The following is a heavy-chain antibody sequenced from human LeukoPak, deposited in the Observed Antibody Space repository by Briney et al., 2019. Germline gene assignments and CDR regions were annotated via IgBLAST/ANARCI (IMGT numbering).Heavy chain of an antibody. CDR1: GGSISTSNYY. CDR3: ARSARYYYDSSGYYYVSYFDY. J-gene: IGHJ4*02. CDR2: IFYSGST. D-gene: IGHD3-22*01. V-gene: IGHV4-39*07. Sequence: SETLSLTCTVSGGSISTSNYYWGWIRQPPGKGLEWIGNIFYSGSTYYSPSLKSRVTISVDTSKNQFSLKLSSVTAADTAVYYCARSARYYYDSSGYYYVSYFDYWGQGTLVTVSS.